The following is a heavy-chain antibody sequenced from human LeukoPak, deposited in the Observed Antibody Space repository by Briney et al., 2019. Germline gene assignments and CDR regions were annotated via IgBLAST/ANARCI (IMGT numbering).Heavy chain of an antibody. V-gene: IGHV4-59*11. CDR3: AGGMAFDI. CDR2: IYYRGNT. Sequence: SETLSLTCTVSGGSISNHYWNWIRQPPGKGLEWIGCIYYRGNTNYNPSLESRVTISVDTSKNQFSLKLSSVTAADTAVYYCAGGMAFDIWGQGTMVTVSS. J-gene: IGHJ3*02. CDR1: GGSISNHY. D-gene: IGHD1-1*01.